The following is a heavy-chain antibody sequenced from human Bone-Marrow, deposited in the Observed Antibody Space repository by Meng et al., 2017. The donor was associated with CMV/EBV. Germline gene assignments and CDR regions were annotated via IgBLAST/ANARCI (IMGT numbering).Heavy chain of an antibody. J-gene: IGHJ6*02. Sequence: GESLKISCAASGFTFSSYWMHWVRQAPGKGLVWVSRINSDGSSTSYADSVKGRFTISRDNAKNTLYLQMNSLRAEDTAVYYCASISSSASYYYYGMDVWGQGTTVTVSS. D-gene: IGHD6-6*01. CDR1: GFTFSSYW. V-gene: IGHV3-74*01. CDR2: INSDGSST. CDR3: ASISSSASYYYYGMDV.